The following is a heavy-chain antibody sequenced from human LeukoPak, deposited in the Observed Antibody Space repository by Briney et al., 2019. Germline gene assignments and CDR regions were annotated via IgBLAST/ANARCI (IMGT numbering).Heavy chain of an antibody. V-gene: IGHV4-39*01. Sequence: SETLSLTCTVSGGSISSSSYYWGWIRQPPGKGLEWIGSIYYSGSTYYNPSLKSRVTISVDTSKNQFSLKLNSVTAADAAVYYCARGVKKLGPVGHNWFGPWGQGTLVTVSS. J-gene: IGHJ5*02. D-gene: IGHD3-10*01. CDR1: GGSISSSSYY. CDR3: ARGVKKLGPVGHNWFGP. CDR2: IYYSGST.